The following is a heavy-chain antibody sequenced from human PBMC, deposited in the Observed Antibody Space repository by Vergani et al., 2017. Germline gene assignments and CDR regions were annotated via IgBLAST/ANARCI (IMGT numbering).Heavy chain of an antibody. CDR1: GFTFSACP. J-gene: IGHJ4*02. Sequence: VESGGGLVQPGGSLRLSCTVSGFTFSACPMTWVRQAPGKGLEWVSAISARYPSTYYADSVKGRFTNSRDNSKNMLYLQMNSLRAEDTAVYYCARLSYDTTPYLQGGYDCWGQGTLVSVSS. CDR3: ARLSYDTTPYLQGGYDC. D-gene: IGHD3-22*01. V-gene: IGHV3-23*04. CDR2: ISARYPST.